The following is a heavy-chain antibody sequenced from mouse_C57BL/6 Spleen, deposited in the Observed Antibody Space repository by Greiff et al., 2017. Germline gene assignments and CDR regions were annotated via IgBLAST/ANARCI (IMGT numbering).Heavy chain of an antibody. CDR1: GYTFTDYY. J-gene: IGHJ2*01. Sequence: VQLQQSGAELVRPGASVKLSCKASGYTFTDYYINWVKQRPGQGLEWIARIYPGSGNTYYNEKFKGKATLTAEKSSSTAYMQLSSLTSEDSAVYFCARGVGFDYWGQGTTLTVSS. V-gene: IGHV1-76*01. CDR3: ARGVGFDY. CDR2: IYPGSGNT. D-gene: IGHD1-1*02.